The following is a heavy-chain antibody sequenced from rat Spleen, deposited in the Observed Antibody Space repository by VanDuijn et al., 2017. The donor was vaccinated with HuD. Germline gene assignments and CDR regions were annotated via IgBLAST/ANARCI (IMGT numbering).Heavy chain of an antibody. D-gene: IGHD5-1*01. CDR2: MIYDGSRT. CDR3: ARQSQLGWFFDF. J-gene: IGHJ1*01. CDR1: GFTFSDYA. Sequence: EVQLVESGGGLVQPGRSLKLSCAASGFTFSDYAMAWVRQAPKKGLEWVTTMIYDGSRTFYRDSVKGRFTISRDNARNTLYLQMDSLRSEDTATYYCARQSQLGWFFDFWGPGTMVTVSS. V-gene: IGHV5-17*01.